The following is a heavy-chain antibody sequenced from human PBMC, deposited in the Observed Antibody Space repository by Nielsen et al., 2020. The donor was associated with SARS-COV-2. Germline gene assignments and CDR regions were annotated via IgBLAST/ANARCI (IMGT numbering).Heavy chain of an antibody. CDR1: GGTFSSYA. Sequence: SVKVSCKASGGTFSSYAISWVRQAPGQGLEWMGGIIPIFGTANYAQKFQGRVTITADESTSTAYMELSSLRSEDTAVYYCASPCSGGSCYPYWGQGTLVTVSS. CDR2: IIPIFGTA. CDR3: ASPCSGGSCYPY. D-gene: IGHD2-15*01. V-gene: IGHV1-69*13. J-gene: IGHJ4*02.